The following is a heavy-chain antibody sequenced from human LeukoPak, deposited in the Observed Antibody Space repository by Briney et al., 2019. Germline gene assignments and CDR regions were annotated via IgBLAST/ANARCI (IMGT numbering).Heavy chain of an antibody. Sequence: LXXXXWINPNSGGTNYAQKFQGRVTMTRDTSISTAYMELSRLRSDDTAVYYCAREGYYDSSGYRFDYWGQGTLVTVSS. V-gene: IGHV1-2*02. CDR3: AREGYYDSSGYRFDY. J-gene: IGHJ4*02. CDR2: INPNSGGT. D-gene: IGHD3-22*01.